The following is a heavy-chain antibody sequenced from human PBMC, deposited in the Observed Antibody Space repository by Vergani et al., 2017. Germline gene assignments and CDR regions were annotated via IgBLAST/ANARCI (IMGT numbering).Heavy chain of an antibody. CDR3: AKYLRDSTDGLPDS. V-gene: IGHV3-30*02. CDR1: GFTFSNFV. D-gene: IGHD2-21*02. CDR2: IGKDGINT. J-gene: IGHJ4*02. Sequence: QVQLVESAGGVVQPGGSLRLSCAASGFTFSNFVMYWIRQAPGKGLEWLAYIGKDGINTRYRDAVKGRITVSRDNSKDILYLQMHSLRSEDTALYYCAKYLRDSTDGLPDSWGPGTIVIVSS.